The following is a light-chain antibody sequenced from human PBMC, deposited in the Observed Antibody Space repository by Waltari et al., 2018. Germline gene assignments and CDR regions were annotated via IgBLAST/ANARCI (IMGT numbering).Light chain of an antibody. V-gene: IGKV4-1*01. J-gene: IGKJ2*01. CDR3: QEYYGTPPDT. CDR2: WAS. CDR1: QSVLYSSNNKNY. Sequence: DIVMTQSPDSLAVSLGERATINCKSSQSVLYSSNNKNYLAWYQQKPGQPPKLLIYWASTPESGVPDRFSCSGSGTDFTLTISSLQAEDVAVYYCQEYYGTPPDTFGQGTKLEIK.